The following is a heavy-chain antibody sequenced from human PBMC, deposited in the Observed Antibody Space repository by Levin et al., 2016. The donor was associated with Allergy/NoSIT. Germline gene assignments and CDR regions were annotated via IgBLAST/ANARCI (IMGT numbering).Heavy chain of an antibody. Sequence: SETLSLTCIVSGGSISSGAYYWTWIRQRPGKGLEWIGYISSSGSTWYNPSLKSRVTISLDTSKNQFSLDLSSVTVADTAVYYCAKSPRGSSSTFDYWGQGTLVTVSS. D-gene: IGHD6-19*01. J-gene: IGHJ4*02. CDR1: GGSISSGAYY. CDR2: ISSSGST. V-gene: IGHV4-31*03. CDR3: AKSPRGSSSTFDY.